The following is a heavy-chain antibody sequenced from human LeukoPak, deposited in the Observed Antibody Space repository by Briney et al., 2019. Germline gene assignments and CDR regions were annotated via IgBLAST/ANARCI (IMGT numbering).Heavy chain of an antibody. CDR3: ARVGYSGCYYPFDY. CDR2: INSDGSST. D-gene: IGHD1-26*01. CDR1: GFTFSSYW. J-gene: IGHJ4*02. Sequence: GGSLRLSCAASGFTFSSYWMHWVRQAPGKGLVWVSRINSDGSSTSYADSVKGRFTISRDNAKNTLYLQMNSLRAEDTAVYYCARVGYSGCYYPFDYWGQGTLVTVSS. V-gene: IGHV3-74*01.